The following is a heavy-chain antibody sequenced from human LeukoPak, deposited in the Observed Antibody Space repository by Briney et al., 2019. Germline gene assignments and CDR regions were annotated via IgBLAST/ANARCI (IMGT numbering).Heavy chain of an antibody. Sequence: SETPSLTCAVYGGSFSGYYWSWIRQPPGKGLEWIGEIDHSGSTNYNPSLKSRVTISIDTSKSQFSLKLTSVTAADTAVYYCARDIPSGYHDYWGQGTLVTVSS. V-gene: IGHV4-34*01. CDR2: IDHSGST. CDR1: GGSFSGYY. CDR3: ARDIPSGYHDY. D-gene: IGHD3-3*01. J-gene: IGHJ4*02.